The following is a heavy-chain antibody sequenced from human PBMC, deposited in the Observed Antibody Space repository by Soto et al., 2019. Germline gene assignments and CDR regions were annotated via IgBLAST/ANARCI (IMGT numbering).Heavy chain of an antibody. CDR3: ARVVLTITRGAFDA. V-gene: IGHV4-4*02. Sequence: QVQLQESGPGLVKPSGTLSLTCAVSGGSISSSHWWTWVRQSPGKGLEYIGEISHSGTSNSNPSLKSRVTLTVDKYKNLFSLTLTSVTAADTAVYYCARVVLTITRGAFDAWGQGTLVIVSS. D-gene: IGHD3-9*01. J-gene: IGHJ3*01. CDR1: GGSISSSHW. CDR2: ISHSGTS.